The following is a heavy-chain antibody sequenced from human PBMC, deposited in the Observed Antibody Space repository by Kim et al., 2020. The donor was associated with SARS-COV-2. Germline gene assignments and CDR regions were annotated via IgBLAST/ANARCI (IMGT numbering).Heavy chain of an antibody. CDR2: IKPSGGST. V-gene: IGHV1-46*01. J-gene: IGHJ4*01. Sequence: ASVKVSCKASGYTFTSYYIHWVRQAPGQGLEYMGIIKPSGGSTSYAPKFKGRITMTTNTSTSTVYMELSSLTSEDTAVYYCAREGPETNYFDNWGHGTL. CDR1: GYTFTSYY. CDR3: AREGPETNYFDN.